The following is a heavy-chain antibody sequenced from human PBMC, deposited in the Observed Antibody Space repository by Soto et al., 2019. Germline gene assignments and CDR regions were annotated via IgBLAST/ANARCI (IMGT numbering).Heavy chain of an antibody. D-gene: IGHD3-3*01. V-gene: IGHV3-7*04. J-gene: IGHJ4*02. Sequence: EQLVESGGGVVQPGRSLRLSCAASGFTFSSYWMSWVRQAPGQGLEWVANIKSDGSEKLYVDSVKGRFTISRDNAKNSLYLQMNSLRVEDTAVYYCARVMSYDVSDYWGQGILVTVSS. CDR2: IKSDGSEK. CDR3: ARVMSYDVSDY. CDR1: GFTFSSYW.